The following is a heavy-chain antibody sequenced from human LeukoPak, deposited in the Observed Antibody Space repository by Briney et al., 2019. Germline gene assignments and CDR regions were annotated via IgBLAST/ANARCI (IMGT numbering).Heavy chain of an antibody. J-gene: IGHJ6*02. CDR2: ISGSGGST. D-gene: IGHD6-19*01. V-gene: IGHV3-23*01. Sequence: PGGSLRLSCAASGFTFSSYAMSWVRQAPGKGLEWVSAISGSGGSTYYADSVKGRFTISRDNSKNTLYLQMNSLRAEDTAVYYCAKDSADYRSSGWYYYGMDVWGQGTTVTVSS. CDR1: GFTFSSYA. CDR3: AKDSADYRSSGWYYYGMDV.